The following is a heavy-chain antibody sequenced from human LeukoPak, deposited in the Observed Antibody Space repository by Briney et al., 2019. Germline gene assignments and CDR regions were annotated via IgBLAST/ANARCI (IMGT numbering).Heavy chain of an antibody. Sequence: GGSLRLSCTASGFTFGDYLMSWFRQAPGKGLEWIGFISGGTTEYAASVKGRFTISRDDSTSIAYLQLNSLTTEDTAVYYCSRGSGWLSVYWGQGTLVTVSS. CDR2: ISGGTT. J-gene: IGHJ4*02. CDR3: SRGSGWLSVY. D-gene: IGHD6-19*01. CDR1: GFTFGDYL. V-gene: IGHV3-49*03.